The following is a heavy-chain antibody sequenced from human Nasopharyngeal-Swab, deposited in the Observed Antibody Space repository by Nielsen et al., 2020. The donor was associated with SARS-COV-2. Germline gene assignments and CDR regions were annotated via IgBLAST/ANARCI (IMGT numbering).Heavy chain of an antibody. CDR1: GYTFTSYY. J-gene: IGHJ6*02. D-gene: IGHD6-19*01. V-gene: IGHV1-46*01. CDR3: ASDPTLAVETVTTYYYCGMDV. Sequence: ASVKVSCNASGYTFTSYYMHWVRQAPGQRLEWMGIINPSGGSTSYAQKFQGRVTMTRDTSTSTAYMELSSLRSEDTAVDYCASDPTLAVETVTTYYYCGMDVCGQGTTVTVSS. CDR2: INPSGGST.